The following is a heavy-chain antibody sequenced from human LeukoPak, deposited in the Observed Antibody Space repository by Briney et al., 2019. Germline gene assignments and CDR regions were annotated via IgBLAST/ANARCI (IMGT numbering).Heavy chain of an antibody. CDR3: ARDRYYYDSSGYFRFYDY. V-gene: IGHV1-2*02. Sequence: ASVKVSCKASGYTFTGYYMHWVRQAPGQGLEWMGWINPNSGVTNYAQKFQGRVTMTRDTSISTAYMELSRLRSDDTAVYYCARDRYYYDSSGYFRFYDYWGQGTLVTVSS. CDR2: INPNSGVT. CDR1: GYTFTGYY. J-gene: IGHJ4*02. D-gene: IGHD3-22*01.